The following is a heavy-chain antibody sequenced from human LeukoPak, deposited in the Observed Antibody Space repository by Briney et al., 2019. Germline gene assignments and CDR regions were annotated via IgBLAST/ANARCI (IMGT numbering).Heavy chain of an antibody. J-gene: IGHJ4*02. CDR1: GYTFTGNY. CDR2: INPNSGDT. Sequence: ASVKVSCKASGYTFTGNYMHWVRQAPGQGLEWMGWINPNSGDTNYAQKFQGRVTMTRDTFISTGYMELSRLTSDDTAVYYCARVLPSDYWGQGTLVTVSS. V-gene: IGHV1-2*02. CDR3: ARVLPSDY.